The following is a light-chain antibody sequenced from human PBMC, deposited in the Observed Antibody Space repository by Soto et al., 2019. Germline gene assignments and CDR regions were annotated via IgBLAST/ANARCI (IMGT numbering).Light chain of an antibody. CDR3: QQYGSSPLT. V-gene: IGKV3-20*01. J-gene: IGKJ4*01. CDR2: GAS. Sequence: EIVLTQSPGTLSLSPGERATLSCRASQSVSSSYLAWYQQKPGQAPRLLTYGASSRATGIPDRFSGSGSGTDSTLTISRLEPEDVAVYYCQQYGSSPLTFGGGSKGDIK. CDR1: QSVSSSY.